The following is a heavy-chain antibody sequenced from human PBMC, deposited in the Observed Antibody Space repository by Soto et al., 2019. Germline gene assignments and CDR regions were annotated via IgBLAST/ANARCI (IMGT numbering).Heavy chain of an antibody. Sequence: QVQLQESGPGLVEPSETLSLTCTVSGGSISSYYWSWIRQPPGKGLEWIGYIYYSGSTNYNPSLTSRVTISVETSKNQFSLKLSSVTAADTAVYYCARVLHPPHWFDPWGQGTLVTVSS. V-gene: IGHV4-59*01. J-gene: IGHJ5*02. CDR2: IYYSGST. CDR3: ARVLHPPHWFDP. CDR1: GGSISSYY. D-gene: IGHD4-4*01.